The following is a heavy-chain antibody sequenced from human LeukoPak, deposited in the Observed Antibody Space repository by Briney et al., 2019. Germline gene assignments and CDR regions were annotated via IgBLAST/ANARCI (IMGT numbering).Heavy chain of an antibody. CDR1: GFTFSSYG. Sequence: RTGGSLRLSCAASGFTFSSYGMSWVRQAPGKGLEWVSAISGSGGSTYYADSVKGRFTISRDNSKNTLYLQMNSLRAEDTAVYYCAKEYYYDSSGYPRAFDYWGQGTLVTVSS. V-gene: IGHV3-23*01. CDR2: ISGSGGST. CDR3: AKEYYYDSSGYPRAFDY. D-gene: IGHD3-22*01. J-gene: IGHJ4*02.